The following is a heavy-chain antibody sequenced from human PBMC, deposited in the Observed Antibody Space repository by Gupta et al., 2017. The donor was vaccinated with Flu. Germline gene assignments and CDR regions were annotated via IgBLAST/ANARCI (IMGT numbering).Heavy chain of an antibody. V-gene: IGHV1-3*01. D-gene: IGHD3-10*01. J-gene: IGHJ4*02. CDR3: AREKTLPTRRSGSGSFDH. Sequence: QVHLVQSGAELKKPGASVKVSCKASGYTFTNFAIHWVRQAPGQRLEWMGWIRAGDGNRRYSQKFQDRVTITRDTSASTAYMELSSLTHEDTAVYYCAREKTLPTRRSGSGSFDHWGQGTLVTVSS. CDR1: GYTFTNFA. CDR2: IRAGDGNR.